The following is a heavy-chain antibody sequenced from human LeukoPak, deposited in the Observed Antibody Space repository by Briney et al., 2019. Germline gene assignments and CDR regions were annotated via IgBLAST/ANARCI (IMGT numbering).Heavy chain of an antibody. J-gene: IGHJ4*02. CDR2: IFGSGGSP. V-gene: IGHV3-23*01. Sequence: GGSLRLSCEASGFTFGSHAMYWVRQAPGKGLEWVAGIFGSGGSPHYADPVKGRFTISRDNSRNTVYQQINSLRAEDTAVYYCGKTTVGYSSGQKPAWPVDYWGQGTLVTVSS. CDR3: GKTTVGYSSGQKPAWPVDY. CDR1: GFTFGSHA. D-gene: IGHD5-18*01.